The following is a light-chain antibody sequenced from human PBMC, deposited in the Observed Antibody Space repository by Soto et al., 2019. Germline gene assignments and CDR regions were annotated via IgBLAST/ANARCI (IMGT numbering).Light chain of an antibody. CDR3: QQYGRSTFN. J-gene: IGKJ5*01. V-gene: IGKV3-20*01. CDR2: GAS. Sequence: EIVLTQSPDILSLSPGERATLSCIASKSVNSNYLAWFQQHPGQPPRLLXFGASSRAIGIPDRFSGSGTETDFTLSITRLEKEDFGVYYCQQYGRSTFNFGQGTRLEIK. CDR1: KSVNSNY.